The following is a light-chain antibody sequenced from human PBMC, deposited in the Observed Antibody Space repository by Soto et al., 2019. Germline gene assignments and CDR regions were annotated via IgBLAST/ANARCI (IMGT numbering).Light chain of an antibody. V-gene: IGLV4-60*03. Sequence: QPVLTQSSSASASLGSSVKLTRTLSSGHSSYIIAWHQQQPGKAPRYLMKLEGSGSYNKGSGVPDRFSGSSSGADRYLTISNLQSEDEADYYCETWDSNTRVFGGGTKLTVL. CDR1: SGHSSYI. J-gene: IGLJ2*01. CDR3: ETWDSNTRV. CDR2: LEGSGSY.